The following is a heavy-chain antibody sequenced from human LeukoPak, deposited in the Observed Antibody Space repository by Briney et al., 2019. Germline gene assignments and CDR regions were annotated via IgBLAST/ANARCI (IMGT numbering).Heavy chain of an antibody. CDR2: ISYDGSNK. CDR3: AKYSGSYGFDY. J-gene: IGHJ4*02. Sequence: PGGSLRLSCAASGFTFSSYGMHWVRQAPGKGLEWVAVISYDGSNKYYADSVKGRFTISRDNSKNTLYLQMNSLRAEDTAVYYCAKYSGSYGFDYWGQGTLVTVSS. D-gene: IGHD1-26*01. V-gene: IGHV3-30*18. CDR1: GFTFSSYG.